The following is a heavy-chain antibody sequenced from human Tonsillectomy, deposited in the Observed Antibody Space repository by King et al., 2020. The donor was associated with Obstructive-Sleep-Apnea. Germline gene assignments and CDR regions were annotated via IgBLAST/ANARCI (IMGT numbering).Heavy chain of an antibody. V-gene: IGHV4-31*03. CDR3: ARLGHPTRVTMVRGVIRNYYHGMDL. Sequence: LQLQESGPGLVKPSQTLSLTCTVSGGSISNANYYWNWIRQHPRKGLEWIGYIYYNGSTYYNPSLKSRVSISVDMSKKQFSLKLSSVTAADTAVYYCARLGHPTRVTMVRGVIRNYYHGMDLWGQGTTVTVSS. J-gene: IGHJ6*02. CDR1: GGSISNANYY. D-gene: IGHD3-10*01. CDR2: IYYNGST.